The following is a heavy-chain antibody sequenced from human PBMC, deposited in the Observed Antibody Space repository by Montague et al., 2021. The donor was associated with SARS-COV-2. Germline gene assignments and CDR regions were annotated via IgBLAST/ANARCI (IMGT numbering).Heavy chain of an antibody. V-gene: IGHV4-59*01. CDR2: IYYSGNT. Sequence: SETLSLTCTVSGGSISGFYWSWIRQPPGKGLEWIGYIYYSGNTKYNPSLESRVAVSVDRSKNQVSLKLTSVTAADTAVYYCARLLRSCTNGVCRTYYYYALDVWGQGTTVTVSS. CDR1: GGSISGFY. D-gene: IGHD2-8*01. CDR3: ARLLRSCTNGVCRTYYYYALDV. J-gene: IGHJ6*02.